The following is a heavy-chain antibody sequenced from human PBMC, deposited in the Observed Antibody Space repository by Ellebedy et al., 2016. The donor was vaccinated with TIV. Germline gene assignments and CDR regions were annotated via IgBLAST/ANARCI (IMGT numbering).Heavy chain of an antibody. D-gene: IGHD2-21*02. CDR2: MHNSGSP. CDR1: GGSITSNY. V-gene: IGHV4-59*01. CDR3: ARVKRNCCGDCFPFDM. Sequence: MPSETLSLTCLVSGGSITSNYWSWVRQPPGKGLEWIAYMHNSGSPNYNPSLKSRVTMSADTSKNQVSLKLTSVTAADPAVYYCARVKRNCCGDCFPFDMWGQGTMVSVSS. J-gene: IGHJ3*02.